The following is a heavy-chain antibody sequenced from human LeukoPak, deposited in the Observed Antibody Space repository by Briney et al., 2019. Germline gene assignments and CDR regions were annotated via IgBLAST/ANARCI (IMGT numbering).Heavy chain of an antibody. V-gene: IGHV1-69*13. Sequence: ASVKVSCKASGGTFSSYAISWVRQAPGQGLEWMGGIIPIFGTANYAQKFQGRVTITADESTSTAYMELSSLRSEDTAVYYCASGDCSGGSCHTSSLYYFDYWGQGTLVTVSS. CDR3: ASGDCSGGSCHTSSLYYFDY. J-gene: IGHJ4*02. CDR2: IIPIFGTA. CDR1: GGTFSSYA. D-gene: IGHD2-15*01.